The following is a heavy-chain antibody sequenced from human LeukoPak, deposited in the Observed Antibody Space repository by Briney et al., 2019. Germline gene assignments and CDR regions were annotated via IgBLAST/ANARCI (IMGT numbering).Heavy chain of an antibody. D-gene: IGHD2-2*01. J-gene: IGHJ5*02. CDR3: ARGYCTSTNCNNWFDP. V-gene: IGHV3-23*01. CDR2: ISGGGDMT. CDR1: GFTFSSYA. Sequence: GGSLRLSCAASGFTFSSYAMSWVRQGPGEGLEWVSAISGGGDMTHYTDSVKGRFTISRDNSRNVLYLQMNSLRADDAAIYYCARGYCTSTNCNNWFDPWGQGALVTVSS.